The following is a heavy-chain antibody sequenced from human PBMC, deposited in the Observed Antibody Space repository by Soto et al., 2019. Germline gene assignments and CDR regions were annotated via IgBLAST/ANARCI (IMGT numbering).Heavy chain of an antibody. CDR1: GGSISSYY. V-gene: IGHV4-4*07. J-gene: IGHJ4*02. D-gene: IGHD3-3*01. Sequence: PSETLSLTCTVSGGSISSYYWTWIRQPAGKGLEWIVRTHTSGSTDYNSSLRTRVTMSVDTSKSQLSLKLTSVAAADTAMYYCARGGTMSWTVLDLWGQGPLVIVSS. CDR3: ARGGTMSWTVLDL. CDR2: THTSGST.